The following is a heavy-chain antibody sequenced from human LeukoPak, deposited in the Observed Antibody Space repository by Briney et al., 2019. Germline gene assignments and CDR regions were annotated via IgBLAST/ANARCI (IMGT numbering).Heavy chain of an antibody. J-gene: IGHJ6*03. D-gene: IGHD6-19*01. V-gene: IGHV1-69*06. CDR3: ARAVAVAGEYYYYYYYMDV. CDR1: GYTFTSYD. CDR2: IIPIFGTA. Sequence: GASVKVSCKASGYTFTSYDISWVRQAPGQGLEWMGGIIPIFGTANYAQKFQGRVTITADKSTSTAYMELSSLRSEDTAVYYCARAVAVAGEYYYYYYYMDVWGKGTTVTVSS.